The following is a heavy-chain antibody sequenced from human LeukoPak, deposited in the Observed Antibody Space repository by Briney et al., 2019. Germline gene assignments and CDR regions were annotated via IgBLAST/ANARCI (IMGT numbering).Heavy chain of an antibody. Sequence: GASVNVSCKASGYTFTSYGISWVRQAPGQGLEWMGWISAYNGNTNYAQKLQGRVTMTTDTSTSTAYMELRSLRSDDTAVYYCARLITVGGRSSWYGDPWGQGTLVTVSS. CDR3: ARLITVGGRSSWYGDP. J-gene: IGHJ5*02. D-gene: IGHD6-13*01. CDR2: ISAYNGNT. V-gene: IGHV1-18*01. CDR1: GYTFTSYG.